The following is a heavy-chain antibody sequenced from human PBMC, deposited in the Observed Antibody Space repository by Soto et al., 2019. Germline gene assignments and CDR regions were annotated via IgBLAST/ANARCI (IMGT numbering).Heavy chain of an antibody. J-gene: IGHJ4*02. CDR2: IKEDGSEE. D-gene: IGHD2-2*01. CDR3: TTAISSPFSNFDY. Sequence: EVQVVQSGGDLVQPGGSLRLSCGASGFTFSTYRMTWVRQAPGMGLEWVAGIKEDGSEEVYVDSVKGRFSISRDNAKTSLYLQLNSLRAEDTAVYYCTTAISSPFSNFDYWGQGSLVTVSS. CDR1: GFTFSTYR. V-gene: IGHV3-7*01.